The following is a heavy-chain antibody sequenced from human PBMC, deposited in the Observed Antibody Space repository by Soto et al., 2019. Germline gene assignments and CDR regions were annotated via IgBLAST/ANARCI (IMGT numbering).Heavy chain of an antibody. Sequence: GASVKVSCKASGGTFSSYAISWVRQAPGQGLEWMGGIIPIFGTANYAQKFQGRVTITADESTSTAYMELSSLRSEDTAVYYCARLGTYCTNGVCYGWGQGTLLTVSS. CDR2: IIPIFGTA. V-gene: IGHV1-69*13. J-gene: IGHJ4*02. CDR3: ARLGTYCTNGVCYG. D-gene: IGHD2-8*01. CDR1: GGTFSSYA.